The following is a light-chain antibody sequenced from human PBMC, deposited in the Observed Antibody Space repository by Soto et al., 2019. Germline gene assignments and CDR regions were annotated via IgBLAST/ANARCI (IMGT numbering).Light chain of an antibody. CDR3: MQALQAPFT. Sequence: EIVMTQSPLSLPVTPGEPASISCKSSQSLLHSNGYNYLDWYLQKPGQSPQLLIYSGSNRASVVPDRFSGSGSGTAFTLKISRVEAEDVAVYYCMQALQAPFTFGPGTKVDIK. CDR2: SGS. J-gene: IGKJ3*01. CDR1: QSLLHSNGYNY. V-gene: IGKV2-28*01.